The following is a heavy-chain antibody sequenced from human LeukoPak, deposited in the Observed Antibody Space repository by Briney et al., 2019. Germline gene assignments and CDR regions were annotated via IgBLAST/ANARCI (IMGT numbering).Heavy chain of an antibody. CDR1: GFTFSSYA. CDR3: AKDQDIVVVVAADY. V-gene: IGHV3-23*01. Sequence: GGSLRLSCAASGFTFSSYAMSWVRQAPGKGLEWVSAISGSGGSTYYADSVKGRFTLSRDNSKNTLYLQMNSLRAEDTAVYYCAKDQDIVVVVAADYWGQGTLVTVSS. J-gene: IGHJ4*02. CDR2: ISGSGGST. D-gene: IGHD2-15*01.